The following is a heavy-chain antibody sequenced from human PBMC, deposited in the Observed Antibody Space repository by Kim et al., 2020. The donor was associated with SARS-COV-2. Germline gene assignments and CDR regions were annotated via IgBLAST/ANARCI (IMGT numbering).Heavy chain of an antibody. V-gene: IGHV4-31*03. CDR3: ARTWTPAYYYDSSGYGWFAP. J-gene: IGHJ5*02. CDR2: IYYSGST. D-gene: IGHD3-22*01. Sequence: SETLSLTCTVSGGSISSGGYYWSWIRQHPGKGLEWIGYIYYSGSTYYNPSLKSRVTISVDTSKNQFSLKLSSVTAADTAVYYCARTWTPAYYYDSSGYGWFAPWGQGTLVTVSS. CDR1: GGSISSGGYY.